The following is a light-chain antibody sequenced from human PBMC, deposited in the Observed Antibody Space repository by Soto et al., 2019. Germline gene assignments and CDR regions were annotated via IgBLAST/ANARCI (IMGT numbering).Light chain of an antibody. J-gene: IGKJ2*01. CDR2: GAS. CDR3: QQYNNWPYT. Sequence: DIVMTQSPDTLSVSPGERATLSCRASQSVSSNLAWYQQKPGQAPRLLIYGASTRATGIPARFSGSGSGTEFTLTISSLQSEDFAVFHCQQYNNWPYTCGQGTKLEIK. CDR1: QSVSSN. V-gene: IGKV3-15*01.